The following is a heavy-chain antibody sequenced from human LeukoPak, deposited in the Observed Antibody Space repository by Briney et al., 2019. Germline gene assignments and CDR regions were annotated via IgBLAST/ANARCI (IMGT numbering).Heavy chain of an antibody. J-gene: IGHJ4*02. Sequence: ASVKVSCKASGYTFTSYGISWVRQAPGQGLEWMGWISAYNGNTNYAQKLQGRVTMTTDTSTSTAYMELSSLKASDTAMYYCARLRITMVRGKQQGYYFDYWGQGTLVTVSS. CDR1: GYTFTSYG. CDR2: ISAYNGNT. CDR3: ARLRITMVRGKQQGYYFDY. D-gene: IGHD3-10*01. V-gene: IGHV1-18*01.